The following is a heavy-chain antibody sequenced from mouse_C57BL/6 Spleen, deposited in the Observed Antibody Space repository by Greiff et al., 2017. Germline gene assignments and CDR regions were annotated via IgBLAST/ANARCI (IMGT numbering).Heavy chain of an antibody. Sequence: QVQLQQSGAELVKPGASVKLSCKASGYTFTEYTIHWVKQRSGQGLEWIGWVYPGRGSIKYNEKFKDKATLTADKSSSTVYMELSRLTSEDSAVYFCARHEDRNYYYGSSYWYFDVWGTGTTGTVSS. J-gene: IGHJ1*03. CDR2: VYPGRGSI. V-gene: IGHV1-62-2*01. CDR3: ARHEDRNYYYGSSYWYFDV. D-gene: IGHD1-1*01. CDR1: GYTFTEYT.